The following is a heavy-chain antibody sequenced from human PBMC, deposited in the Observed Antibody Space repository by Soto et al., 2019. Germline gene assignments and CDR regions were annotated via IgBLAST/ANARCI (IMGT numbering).Heavy chain of an antibody. V-gene: IGHV3-30*18. D-gene: IGHD5-12*01. CDR1: GFSFSDFG. Sequence: QVQLVESGGGVVQPGRSLRLSCAPSGFSFSDFGMHWVRQAPGKGLEWVAAISHDGSNQYYGDSVKGRFSISRDHSNNRLYLQMNNLKVEDSAIYFCAKETRSRAMTATRVTGMDVWGQGTTVTVSS. CDR2: ISHDGSNQ. J-gene: IGHJ6*02. CDR3: AKETRSRAMTATRVTGMDV.